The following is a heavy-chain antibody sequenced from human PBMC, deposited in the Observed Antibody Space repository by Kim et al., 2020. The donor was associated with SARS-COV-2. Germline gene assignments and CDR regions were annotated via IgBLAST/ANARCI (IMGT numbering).Heavy chain of an antibody. V-gene: IGHV3-64D*09. CDR2: ISSNGGST. CDR1: GFTFSSYA. Sequence: GGSLRLSCSASGFTFSSYAMHWVRQAPGKGLEYVSAISSNGGSTYYADSVKGRFTISRDNSKNTLYLQMSSLRAEDTAVYYCVKALIYGDYAFDYWGQGTLVTVSS. J-gene: IGHJ4*02. D-gene: IGHD4-17*01. CDR3: VKALIYGDYAFDY.